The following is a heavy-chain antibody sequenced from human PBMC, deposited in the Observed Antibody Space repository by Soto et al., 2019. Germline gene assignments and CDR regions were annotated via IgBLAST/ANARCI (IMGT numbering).Heavy chain of an antibody. V-gene: IGHV1-8*01. J-gene: IGHJ4*02. Sequence: QVPLVQSGAEVKKPGASVKVSCKASGYSFTSYDINWMRQATGQGLEWMGWMDPNSGDTGYAQKFRGRVTMTRETSISTAYMEMSSLGSQDTALYYCARNRSKTGDVCYWGQGTPVTVAS. CDR3: ARNRSKTGDVCY. CDR1: GYSFTSYD. CDR2: MDPNSGDT. D-gene: IGHD7-27*01.